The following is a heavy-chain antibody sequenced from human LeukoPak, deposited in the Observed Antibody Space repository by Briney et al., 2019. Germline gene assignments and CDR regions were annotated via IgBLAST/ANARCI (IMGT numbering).Heavy chain of an antibody. D-gene: IGHD3-22*01. CDR2: INPSGGST. V-gene: IGHV1-46*01. J-gene: IGHJ4*02. CDR3: ARYSYPTRGIVVVPALDY. Sequence: GASVKVSCKASGYTFTSYYMHWVRQPPGQGREGMGIINPSGGSTSYAQKFQGRVAMTRDTSTSTVYMELSSLRSEDTAAYYCARYSYPTRGIVVVPALDYWGQGTLVTVSS. CDR1: GYTFTSYY.